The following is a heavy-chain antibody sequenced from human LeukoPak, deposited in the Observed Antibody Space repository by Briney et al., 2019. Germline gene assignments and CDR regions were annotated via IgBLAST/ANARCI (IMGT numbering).Heavy chain of an antibody. V-gene: IGHV1-24*01. D-gene: IGHD1-26*01. CDR3: ATGRTKWDLLNY. CDR2: LDPADGAM. J-gene: IGHJ4*02. CDR1: GYSITELS. Sequence: ASVKVSCKVSGYSITELSLHWVRQAPGKGLEWMGGLDPADGAMIYTQMFQGRITMTEDSSTDTAYMEMSSLRSDDTAVYYCATGRTKWDLLNYWGQGTLVTVSS.